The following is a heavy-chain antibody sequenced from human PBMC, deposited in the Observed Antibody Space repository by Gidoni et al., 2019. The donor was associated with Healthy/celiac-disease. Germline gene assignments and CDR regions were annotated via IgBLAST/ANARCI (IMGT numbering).Heavy chain of an antibody. CDR1: GFTFSSYG. Sequence: QVQLVESGGGVVQPGRSLRLSCAASGFTFSSYGMHWVRQAPGKGLEWVAVISYDGSNKYYADSVKGRFTISRDNSKNTLYLQMNSLRAEDTAVYYCAKPTEGYWYFDLWGRGTLVTVSS. D-gene: IGHD4-17*01. V-gene: IGHV3-30*18. CDR2: ISYDGSNK. CDR3: AKPTEGYWYFDL. J-gene: IGHJ2*01.